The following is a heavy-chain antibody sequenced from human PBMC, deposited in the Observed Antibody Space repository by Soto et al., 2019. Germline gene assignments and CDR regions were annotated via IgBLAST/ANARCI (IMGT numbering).Heavy chain of an antibody. J-gene: IGHJ4*02. D-gene: IGHD2-21*02. CDR3: AKDKVPVVLTAPFDY. CDR2: ISYDGSNK. CDR1: GFTFSSYG. Sequence: QVQLVESGGGVVQPGRSLRLSCAASGFTFSSYGMHWVRQAPGKGPEWVAVISYDGSNKYYADSVKGRFTISRDNSKNTLYLQMNSLRSEDTAVYYCAKDKVPVVLTAPFDYWGQGTLVTVSS. V-gene: IGHV3-30*18.